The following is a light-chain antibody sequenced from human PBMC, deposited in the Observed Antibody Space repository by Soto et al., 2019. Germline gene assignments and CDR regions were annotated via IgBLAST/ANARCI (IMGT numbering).Light chain of an antibody. CDR3: QQYDNLPLT. Sequence: DIHMTQSPSSLSASVGDRVTITCQASQDISNYLNWYQQKPGKAPKLLIYDASNLETGVPSRFSGSGSGTDFSFTIASLQPEDMATYYCQQYDNLPLTFGGGTKVEIK. J-gene: IGKJ4*01. CDR2: DAS. CDR1: QDISNY. V-gene: IGKV1-33*01.